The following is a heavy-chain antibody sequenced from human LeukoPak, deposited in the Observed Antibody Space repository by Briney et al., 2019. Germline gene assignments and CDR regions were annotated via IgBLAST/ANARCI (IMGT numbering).Heavy chain of an antibody. CDR3: ARDEYDYVWGSYRLDY. J-gene: IGHJ4*02. Sequence: SETLSLTCAVYGGSFSGYYWSWVRQPPGKGLEWIGEIYHSGSTNYNPSLKSRVTISVDKSKNQFSLKLSSVTAADTAVYYCARDEYDYVWGSYRLDYWGQGTLVTVSS. V-gene: IGHV4-34*01. CDR2: IYHSGST. CDR1: GGSFSGYY. D-gene: IGHD3-16*02.